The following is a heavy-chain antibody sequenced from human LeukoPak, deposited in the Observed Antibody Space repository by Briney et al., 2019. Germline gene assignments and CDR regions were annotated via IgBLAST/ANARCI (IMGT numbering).Heavy chain of an antibody. V-gene: IGHV3-30*18. Sequence: GRSLRLSCAASGFTFSSYGMHWVRQAPGKGLEWVAVISYDGSNKYYADSVKGRFTISRDNSKNTLYLQMNSLRAEDTAVYYCAKQLAWFGELYYGMDVWGQGTTVTVSS. CDR3: AKQLAWFGELYYGMDV. J-gene: IGHJ6*02. CDR2: ISYDGSNK. D-gene: IGHD3-10*01. CDR1: GFTFSSYG.